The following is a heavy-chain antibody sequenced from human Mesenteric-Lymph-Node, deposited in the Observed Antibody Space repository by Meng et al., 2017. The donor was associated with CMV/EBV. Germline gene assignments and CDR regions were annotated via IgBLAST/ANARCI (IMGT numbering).Heavy chain of an antibody. Sequence: SLSCAVYGGSFSGYYWNWIRQPPGKGLEWIGEINHSGSTNYNPSLRSRVTISVDTSKNQLSLKLSSVTAADTAVYYCARYNGGYAIDYWGQGTLVTVSS. CDR3: ARYNGGYAIDY. J-gene: IGHJ4*02. CDR1: GGSFSGYY. CDR2: INHSGST. D-gene: IGHD5-12*01. V-gene: IGHV4-34*01.